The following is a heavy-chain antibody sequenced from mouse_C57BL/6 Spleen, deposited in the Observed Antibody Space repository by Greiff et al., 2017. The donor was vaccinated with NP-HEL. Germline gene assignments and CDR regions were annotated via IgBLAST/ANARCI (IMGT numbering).Heavy chain of an antibody. D-gene: IGHD1-1*01. CDR3: ARGYGSSHYAMDY. Sequence: QVQLQQPGAELVMPGASVKLSCKASGYTFTSYWMHWVKQRPGQGLEWIGEIDPSDSYTNYNQKFKGKSTLTVDKSSSTAHMQLSSLTSEDSAVYYCARGYGSSHYAMDYWGQGTSVTVSS. J-gene: IGHJ4*01. V-gene: IGHV1-69*01. CDR2: IDPSDSYT. CDR1: GYTFTSYW.